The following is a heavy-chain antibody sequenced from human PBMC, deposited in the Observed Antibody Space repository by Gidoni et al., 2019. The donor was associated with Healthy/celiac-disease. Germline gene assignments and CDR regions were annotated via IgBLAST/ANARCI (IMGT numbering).Heavy chain of an antibody. D-gene: IGHD3-10*01. V-gene: IGHV3-13*01. CDR1: GFTFSSYD. Sequence: EVPLVESGGGLVQPGGSLRLSCSASGFTFSSYDMHWVRQATGKGLEWVSAIGTAGDTYYPGSVKGRFTISRENAKNSLYLQMNSLRAGDTAVYYCARAFPGDAFDIWGQGTMVTVSS. CDR2: IGTAGDT. CDR3: ARAFPGDAFDI. J-gene: IGHJ3*02.